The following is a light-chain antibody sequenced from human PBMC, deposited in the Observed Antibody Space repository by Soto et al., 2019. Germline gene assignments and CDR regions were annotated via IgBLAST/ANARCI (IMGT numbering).Light chain of an antibody. Sequence: EIVLTQSPGTLSLSPGERATLSCRASQSVSSSYLAWYQHKPGQAPRPLIYGASSRAIGIPDRFSGSGSGTDFTLTISRLEPEDFAVYYCQQYGSSPWTFGQGTTVEIK. CDR3: QQYGSSPWT. J-gene: IGKJ1*01. CDR2: GAS. V-gene: IGKV3-20*01. CDR1: QSVSSSY.